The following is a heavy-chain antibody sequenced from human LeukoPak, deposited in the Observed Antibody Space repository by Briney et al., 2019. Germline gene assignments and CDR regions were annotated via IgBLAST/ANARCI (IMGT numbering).Heavy chain of an antibody. Sequence: SVKVSCKASGYTFTSYYMHWVRQAPGQGLEWMGRIIPILGIANYAQKFQGRVTITADKSTSTAYMELSSLRSEDTAVYYCARLTPRAFDIWGQGTMVTVSS. CDR1: GYTFTSYY. V-gene: IGHV1-69*02. J-gene: IGHJ3*02. CDR2: IIPILGIA. CDR3: ARLTPRAFDI.